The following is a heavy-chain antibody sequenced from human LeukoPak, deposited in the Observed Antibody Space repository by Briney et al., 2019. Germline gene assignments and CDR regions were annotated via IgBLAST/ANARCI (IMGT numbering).Heavy chain of an antibody. J-gene: IGHJ3*01. CDR1: GYTFSNNY. D-gene: IGHD3-10*01. V-gene: IGHV1-46*01. CDR2: INAGGGST. CDR3: ATGHSDACDV. Sequence: ASVKVSCKASGYTFSNNYIHWVRQAPGQGLEWMGIINAGGGSTTYAQKLNGRVTMTRDTSTSTVYMELSTLSSEDTAVYYCATGHSDACDVWGQGTLVTVSS.